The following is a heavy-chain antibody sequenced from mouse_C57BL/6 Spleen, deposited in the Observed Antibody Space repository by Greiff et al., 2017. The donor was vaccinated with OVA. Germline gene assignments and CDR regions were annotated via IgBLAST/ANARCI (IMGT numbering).Heavy chain of an antibody. J-gene: IGHJ1*03. CDR2: ISSGGDYI. V-gene: IGHV5-9-1*02. D-gene: IGHD1-1*01. Sequence: DVHLVESGEGLVKPGGSLKLSCAASGFTFSSYAMSWVRQTPEKRLEWVAYISSGGDYIYYADTVKGRFTISRDNARNTLYLQMSSLKSEDTAMYYCTRGDGSSYGWYFDVWGTGTTVTVSS. CDR1: GFTFSSYA. CDR3: TRGDGSSYGWYFDV.